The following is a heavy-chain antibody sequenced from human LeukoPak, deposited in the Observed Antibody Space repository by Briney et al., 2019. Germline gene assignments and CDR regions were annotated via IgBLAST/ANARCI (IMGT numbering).Heavy chain of an antibody. CDR3: ARKDYGGTPTFDY. D-gene: IGHD4-23*01. V-gene: IGHV4-31*03. CDR1: GGSISSGGYY. J-gene: IGHJ4*02. Sequence: SQTLSLTCTVSGGSISSGGYYWSWIRQHPAKGLEWIGYIYYSGSTYYNPSLKSRVTISVDTSKNQFSLKLSSVTAADTAVYYCARKDYGGTPTFDYWGQGTLVTVSS. CDR2: IYYSGST.